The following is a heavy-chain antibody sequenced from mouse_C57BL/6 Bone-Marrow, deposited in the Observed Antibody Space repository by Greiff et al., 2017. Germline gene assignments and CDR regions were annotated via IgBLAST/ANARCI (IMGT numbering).Heavy chain of an antibody. CDR3: GKKYDY. D-gene: IGHD1-3*01. J-gene: IGHJ2*01. CDR2: IYPGSGST. Sequence: QVQLQQPGPELVKPGASVKMSCKASGYTFTSYWITWVKQRPGQGLEWIGDIYPGSGSTNYNEKFKSKATLTVDTSTGTAYMQLSSLTSEDAAVYEWGKKYDYWGQGTTLTVSS. V-gene: IGHV1-55*01. CDR1: GYTFTSYW.